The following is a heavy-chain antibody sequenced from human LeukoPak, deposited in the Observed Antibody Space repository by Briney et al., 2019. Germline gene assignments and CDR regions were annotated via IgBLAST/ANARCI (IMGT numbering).Heavy chain of an antibody. V-gene: IGHV1-18*01. D-gene: IGHD4-11*01. J-gene: IGHJ5*02. CDR1: VYTFTSYG. CDR2: ISAYNGNT. Sequence: GASVKVSSKASVYTFTSYGISWVQQALGQGLKWMGWISAYNGNTNYAQKLQGRVTMTTDTSTSTAYMELRSLRSDDTAVYYCARGGDYSNWFDPWGQGTLVTVSS. CDR3: ARGGDYSNWFDP.